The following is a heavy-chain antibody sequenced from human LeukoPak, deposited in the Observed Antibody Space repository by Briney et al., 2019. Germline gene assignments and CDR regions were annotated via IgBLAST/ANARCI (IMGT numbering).Heavy chain of an antibody. CDR3: AKTQPPLTYDSSGYYYGEAFEI. Sequence: GGSLRLSCAASGFIFTSYGMSWVRQAPGKGLEWVSTMTSSGSTYYADSVKGRFTISRDNSKNTLYLQMNSLRAEDTAVYYCAKTQPPLTYDSSGYYYGEAFEIGGQGTMVTVPS. J-gene: IGHJ3*02. D-gene: IGHD3-22*01. CDR1: GFIFTSYG. CDR2: MTSSGST. V-gene: IGHV3-23*01.